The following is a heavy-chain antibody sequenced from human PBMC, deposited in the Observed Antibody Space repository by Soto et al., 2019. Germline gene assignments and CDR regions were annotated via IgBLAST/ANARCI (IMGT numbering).Heavy chain of an antibody. CDR2: IYYSGST. Sequence: SETLSLTCTVSGGSVSSGSYYWSWIRQPPGKGLEWIGYIYYSGSTNYNPSLKSRVTISVDTSKNQFSLKLSSVTAADTAVYYCARDRGAPVNYYDSSGYKYYYYGMDVWGQGTTVTVSS. J-gene: IGHJ6*02. CDR3: ARDRGAPVNYYDSSGYKYYYYGMDV. V-gene: IGHV4-61*01. CDR1: GGSVSSGSYY. D-gene: IGHD3-22*01.